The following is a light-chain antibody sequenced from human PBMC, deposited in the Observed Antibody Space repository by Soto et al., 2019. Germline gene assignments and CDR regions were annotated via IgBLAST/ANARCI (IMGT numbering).Light chain of an antibody. J-gene: IGKJ4*01. CDR3: QQYGSSPLT. CDR1: QSVSSY. V-gene: IGKV3-20*01. CDR2: DAS. Sequence: EIVLTQSPATVPVSPGERVTLSCRASQSVSSYLAWYQQKPGQAPRLLIFDASSRATGIPDRFSGSGSGTDFTLTISRLEPEDFAVYYCQQYGSSPLTFGGGTKVDIK.